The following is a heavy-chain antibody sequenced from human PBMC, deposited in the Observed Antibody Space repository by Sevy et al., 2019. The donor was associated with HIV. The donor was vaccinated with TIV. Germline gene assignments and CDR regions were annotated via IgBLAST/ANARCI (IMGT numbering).Heavy chain of an antibody. CDR2: IHYSGST. CDR1: GGSISSYY. D-gene: IGHD6-19*01. J-gene: IGHJ3*02. Sequence: SETLSLTCTVSGGSISSYYWSWIRQPPGKGLEWIGYIHYSGSTNNNPSLNSRVTISVDTSKNQFSLKLSSVTAADTAVYYCAREIAVAGTAFDIWGQGTMVTVSS. V-gene: IGHV4-59*01. CDR3: AREIAVAGTAFDI.